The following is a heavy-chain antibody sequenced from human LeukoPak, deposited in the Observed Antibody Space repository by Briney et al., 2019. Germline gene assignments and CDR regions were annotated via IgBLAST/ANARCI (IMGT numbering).Heavy chain of an antibody. V-gene: IGHV3-30*02. D-gene: IGHD2-2*01. J-gene: IGHJ4*02. CDR3: AKWRGPAAYSFYFDY. Sequence: GGSLRLSCAASGFTFSSYGMHWVRQAPGKGLEWVAFIRYDGSNKYYADSVKGRFSISRDNSKNTLYLQMNSLRAEDTAVYYCAKWRGPAAYSFYFDYWGQGTLVTVSS. CDR1: GFTFSSYG. CDR2: IRYDGSNK.